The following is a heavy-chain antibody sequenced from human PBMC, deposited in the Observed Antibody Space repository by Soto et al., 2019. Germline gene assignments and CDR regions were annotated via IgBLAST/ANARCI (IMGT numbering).Heavy chain of an antibody. J-gene: IGHJ4*02. Sequence: QVQLVESGGGVVQPGGSLRLSCAASGFAFSNYGIHWVRQSPGKGLEWVAVISYDGNNKYYADSVKGRFSIYRDNSKNTLNLQMNSLTTEDTAVYYCARGHEAGYSISWSIDWWGQGTLVTVSS. CDR2: ISYDGNNK. D-gene: IGHD6-13*01. V-gene: IGHV3-30*03. CDR3: ARGHEAGYSISWSIDW. CDR1: GFAFSNYG.